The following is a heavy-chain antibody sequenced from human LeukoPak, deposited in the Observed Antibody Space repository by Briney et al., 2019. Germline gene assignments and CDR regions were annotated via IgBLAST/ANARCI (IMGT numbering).Heavy chain of an antibody. J-gene: IGHJ4*02. V-gene: IGHV3-48*02. CDR3: AIPFTYGDQGGY. Sequence: PGGSLRLSCTASGFTFTSYSMNWVRQAPGQGLEWVSYISGSSSNIQYADSVKGRFTISRDNARNSLYLQMNSLRDEDTAVYYCAIPFTYGDQGGYWGQGTLVTVSS. D-gene: IGHD4-17*01. CDR2: ISGSSSNI. CDR1: GFTFTSYS.